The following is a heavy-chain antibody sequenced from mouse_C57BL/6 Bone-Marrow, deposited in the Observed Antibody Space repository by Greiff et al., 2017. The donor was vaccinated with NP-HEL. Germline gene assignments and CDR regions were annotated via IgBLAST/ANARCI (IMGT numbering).Heavy chain of an antibody. J-gene: IGHJ4*01. V-gene: IGHV1-42*01. CDR2: INPSTGGT. Sequence: EVKLQQSGPELVKPGASVKISCKASGYSFTGYYMNWVKQSPEKSLEWIGEINPSTGGTSYNQKFKAKATLTVDKSSSTAYMQLKSLTAEDAAVYYCARLRKDYWGQGTTVTVSS. CDR1: GYSFTGYY. CDR3: ARLRKDY.